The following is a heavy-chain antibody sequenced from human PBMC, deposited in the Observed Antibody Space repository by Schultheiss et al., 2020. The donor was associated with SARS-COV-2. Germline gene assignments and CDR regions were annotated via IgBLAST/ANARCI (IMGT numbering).Heavy chain of an antibody. CDR3: AKIVYGDYSVYHYYVDV. CDR1: GVSISTPNNY. Sequence: SQTLSLTCSVSGVSISTPNNYWGWIRQSPGKGLEWLGHIHYIGSTLYNPSLKSRISVSIGTSNDHISLRLSSVTAADTAVYYCAKIVYGDYSVYHYYVDVWGKGTTVTVSS. J-gene: IGHJ6*03. CDR2: IHYIGST. D-gene: IGHD4-17*01. V-gene: IGHV4-39*07.